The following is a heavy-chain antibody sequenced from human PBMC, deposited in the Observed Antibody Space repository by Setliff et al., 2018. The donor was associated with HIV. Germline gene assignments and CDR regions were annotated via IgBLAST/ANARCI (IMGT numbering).Heavy chain of an antibody. CDR3: ARATGPRFYFDY. D-gene: IGHD3-16*01. V-gene: IGHV4-39*07. Sequence: SETLSLTCTVSNGSISNSAYYWNWIRQPPGEGLEWIGEINPGGGTNYNPSLKSRVTISVDTSKNQFSLRVSSVTAADTALYYCARATGPRFYFDYWGQGTLVTVSS. CDR1: NGSISNSAYY. J-gene: IGHJ4*02. CDR2: INPGGGT.